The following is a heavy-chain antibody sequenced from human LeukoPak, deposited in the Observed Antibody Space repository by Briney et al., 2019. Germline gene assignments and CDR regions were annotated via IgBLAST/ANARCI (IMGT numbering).Heavy chain of an antibody. CDR2: INPNSGGT. J-gene: IGHJ4*02. V-gene: IGHV1-2*02. Sequence: ASVKVSCKASGYTFTGYYMHWVRQAPGQGLEWMGWINPNSGGTNYAQKFQGRVTMTRDTSISTAYMELSRPRSDDTAVYYCAREKFGAPLGFDYWGQGTLVTVSS. CDR3: AREKFGAPLGFDY. D-gene: IGHD3-16*01. CDR1: GYTFTGYY.